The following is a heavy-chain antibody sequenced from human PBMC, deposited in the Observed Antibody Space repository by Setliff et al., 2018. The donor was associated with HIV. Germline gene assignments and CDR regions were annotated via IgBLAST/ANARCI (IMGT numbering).Heavy chain of an antibody. V-gene: IGHV1-46*01. CDR1: GYTFTSYY. CDR3: AGTAGWELPPRLYYYYYYMDV. Sequence: GASVKVSCKASGYTFTSYYIHWVRQAPGQGLEWMGVIHPSGGSTSYAQSFQDRVTMTRDTSTSTVYMELSSLRSEDTAVYYCAGTAGWELPPRLYYYYYYMDVWGKGTTVTVSS. J-gene: IGHJ6*03. D-gene: IGHD1-26*01. CDR2: IHPSGGST.